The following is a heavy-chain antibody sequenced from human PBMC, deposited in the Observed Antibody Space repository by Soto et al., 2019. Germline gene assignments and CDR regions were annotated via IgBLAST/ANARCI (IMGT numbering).Heavy chain of an antibody. V-gene: IGHV1-69*13. CDR3: ARYPDYGDYYFDY. J-gene: IGHJ4*02. CDR2: IIPIFGTA. Sequence: SVKVSFQASGGTFSSYSISWVRQAPGQGLEWMGGIIPIFGTANYAQKFQGRVTITADESTSTAYMELSSLRSEDTAVYYCARYPDYGDYYFDYWGQGTLVTVSS. D-gene: IGHD4-17*01. CDR1: GGTFSSYS.